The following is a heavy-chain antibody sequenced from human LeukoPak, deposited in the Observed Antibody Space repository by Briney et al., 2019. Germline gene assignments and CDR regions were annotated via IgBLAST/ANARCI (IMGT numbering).Heavy chain of an antibody. CDR3: AIRLGYCTNGVCSLFDY. V-gene: IGHV4-34*01. Sequence: PSETLSLTCAVYGGSFSGYYWSWIRQPPGKGLEWIGEINHSGSTNYNPSLKSRVTISVDTSKNQFSLKLSSVTAADTAVYYCAIRLGYCTNGVCSLFDYWGQGTLVTASS. J-gene: IGHJ4*02. D-gene: IGHD2-8*01. CDR1: GGSFSGYY. CDR2: INHSGST.